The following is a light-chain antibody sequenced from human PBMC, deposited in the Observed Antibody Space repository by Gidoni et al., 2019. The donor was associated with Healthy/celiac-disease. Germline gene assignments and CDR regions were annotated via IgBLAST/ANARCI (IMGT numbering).Light chain of an antibody. Sequence: EIVLTQSPGTLSLSPGERATLSCRASQSVSSSYLAWYQQKPGQAARLLIYGASSRATGIPDRFSGRGSGTDFTLTISRLEPEDFAVYYCQQYGSSPYSFGQGTQLEIK. J-gene: IGKJ2*03. V-gene: IGKV3-20*01. CDR2: GAS. CDR1: QSVSSSY. CDR3: QQYGSSPYS.